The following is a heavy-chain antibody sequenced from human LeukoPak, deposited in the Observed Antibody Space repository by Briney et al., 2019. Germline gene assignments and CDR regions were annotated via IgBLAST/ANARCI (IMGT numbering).Heavy chain of an antibody. CDR3: TGYYHKYIFGF. J-gene: IGHJ4*02. CDR1: GFTLSDFY. D-gene: IGHD3-9*01. V-gene: IGHV3-11*01. CDR2: ITTMGKTI. Sequence: GRCLSLSCAVSGFTLSDFYMSCIRQAPRKGLEWGSYITTMGKTIYYAESSRGRFSISRDNAKSSLDLQMNSLRAEDTAVYYCTGYYHKYIFGFWGQGTLVTVSS.